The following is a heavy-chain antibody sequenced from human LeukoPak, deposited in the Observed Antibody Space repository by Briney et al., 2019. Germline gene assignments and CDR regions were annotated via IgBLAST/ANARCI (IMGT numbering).Heavy chain of an antibody. CDR3: AATYSSGWYGDY. J-gene: IGHJ4*02. V-gene: IGHV1-58*01. Sequence: SVKVSCKASGFTFTSSAVKWVRQARGQRLEWIGWIVVGSGNTNYAQKFQERVTITRDMSTSTAYMELSSLRSEDTAVYYCAATYSSGWYGDYWGQGTLVTVSS. D-gene: IGHD6-19*01. CDR2: IVVGSGNT. CDR1: GFTFTSSA.